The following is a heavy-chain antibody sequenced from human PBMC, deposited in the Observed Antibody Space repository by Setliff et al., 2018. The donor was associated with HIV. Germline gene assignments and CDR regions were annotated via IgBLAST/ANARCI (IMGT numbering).Heavy chain of an antibody. V-gene: IGHV5-51*01. CDR1: EYTFATYW. CDR3: ARRDGRRMSAFDF. J-gene: IGHJ3*01. D-gene: IGHD2-21*02. Sequence: ESLKISCKGSEYTFATYWIGWVRQVPGKGLEWMAIIYPDDSNIRYNPSFQSRVTISVDKSITTAYLQWNSLETSDTAIYFCARRDGRRMSAFDFWGQGTMVTVSS. CDR2: IYPDDSNI.